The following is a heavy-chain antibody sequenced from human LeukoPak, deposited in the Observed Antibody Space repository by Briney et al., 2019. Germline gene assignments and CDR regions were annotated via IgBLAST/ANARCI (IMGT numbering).Heavy chain of an antibody. CDR1: GFTFSRYA. D-gene: IGHD3-3*01. Sequence: GGSLRLSCAASGFTFSRYAMHWVRQAPGKGLECVAVISFDGSNKYYADSVKGRFTVSRDNSKNTLYLQMNSLRAEDTAMYYCARTGSDFWEYYYYYMDVWGKGTTVTVSS. J-gene: IGHJ6*03. CDR2: ISFDGSNK. V-gene: IGHV3-30-3*01. CDR3: ARTGSDFWEYYYYYMDV.